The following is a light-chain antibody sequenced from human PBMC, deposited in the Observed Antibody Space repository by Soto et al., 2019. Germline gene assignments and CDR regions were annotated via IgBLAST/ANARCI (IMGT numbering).Light chain of an antibody. V-gene: IGKV3-15*01. CDR2: GAS. Sequence: EIVMTQSPATLSVSPGERATLSCRASQSVSSNLAWYQQKPGQAPRLLIYGASTRATGIPARFGGSGSGTEFTIIISSLQSEDFAVYYWQQYNNWPRFGQGTKVEIK. J-gene: IGKJ1*01. CDR1: QSVSSN. CDR3: QQYNNWPR.